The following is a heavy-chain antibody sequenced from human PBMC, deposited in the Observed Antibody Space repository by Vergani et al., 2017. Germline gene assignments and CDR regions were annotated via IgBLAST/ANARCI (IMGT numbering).Heavy chain of an antibody. J-gene: IGHJ4*02. V-gene: IGHV5-51*01. CDR3: ARHDDYGDYLYYFDY. CDR1: GYSFTSYW. D-gene: IGHD4-17*01. CDR2: IYPGDSDT. Sequence: EVPLVPSGAEVKKPGESLKISCKGSGYSFTSYWIGWVRQMPGKGLEWMGIIYPGDSDTRYSPSFQGQVTISADKSISTAYLQWSSLKASDTAMYYCARHDDYGDYLYYFDYWGQGTLVTVSS.